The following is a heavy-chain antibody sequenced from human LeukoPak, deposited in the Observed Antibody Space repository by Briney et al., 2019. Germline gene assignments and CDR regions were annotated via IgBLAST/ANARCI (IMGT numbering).Heavy chain of an antibody. J-gene: IGHJ3*02. D-gene: IGHD6-19*01. Sequence: GGSLRLSCAASGFTFSSYGMHWVRQAPGKGLEWVAFIRYDGSNKYYADSVKGRFTISRDNSKNTLYLQMNSLRAEDTAVYYCAKPSRPYSSGWYSFDAFDIWGQGTMVTASS. CDR1: GFTFSSYG. CDR3: AKPSRPYSSGWYSFDAFDI. CDR2: IRYDGSNK. V-gene: IGHV3-30*02.